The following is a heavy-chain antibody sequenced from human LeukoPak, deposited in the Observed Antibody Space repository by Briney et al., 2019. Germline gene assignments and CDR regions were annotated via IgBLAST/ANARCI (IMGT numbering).Heavy chain of an antibody. V-gene: IGHV1-18*01. CDR1: GYTFTSYG. J-gene: IGHJ4*02. CDR2: ISGYNGNT. CDR3: ARDVETVMGD. Sequence: GASVKVSCKASGYTFTSYGITWVRQAPGQGLEWMGWISGYNGNTKYAQNLQGRVTMTTDTSTSTAYMELRSLRSDDTAVYYCARDVETVMGDWGQGTLVTVSS. D-gene: IGHD5-18*01.